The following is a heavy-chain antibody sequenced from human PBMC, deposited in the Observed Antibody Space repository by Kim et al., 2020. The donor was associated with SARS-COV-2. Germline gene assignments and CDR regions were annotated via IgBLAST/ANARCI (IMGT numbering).Heavy chain of an antibody. V-gene: IGHV3-48*02. D-gene: IGHD2-2*01. Sequence: ADSVKGRFTISRDNAKNSLYLQMNSLRDEDTAVYYCARAFVVVPAAMAYWGQGTLVTVSS. J-gene: IGHJ4*02. CDR3: ARAFVVVPAAMAY.